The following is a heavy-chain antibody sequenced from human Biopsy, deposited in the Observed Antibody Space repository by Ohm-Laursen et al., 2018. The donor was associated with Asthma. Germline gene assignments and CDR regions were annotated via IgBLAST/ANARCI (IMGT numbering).Heavy chain of an antibody. CDR1: VFSFSRYG. Sequence: SLGLSRAPSVFSFSRYGMHWVRQAPGKALEWVAVISFDVSNKYYADTVKPRFTLSSDNYKNTLYLQMNRLRAEDTAVYYCAREGGYYRSGYYSYYGMDVWGQGTTVTVSS. CDR2: ISFDVSNK. D-gene: IGHD4-17*01. J-gene: IGHJ6*02. V-gene: IGHV3-30*03. CDR3: AREGGYYRSGYYSYYGMDV.